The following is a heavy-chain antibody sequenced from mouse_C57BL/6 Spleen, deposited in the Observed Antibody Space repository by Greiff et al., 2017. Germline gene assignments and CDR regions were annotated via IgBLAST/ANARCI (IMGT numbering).Heavy chain of an antibody. CDR1: GFNIKDDY. CDR3: TKGTYYFDY. CDR2: IDPENGDT. J-gene: IGHJ2*01. D-gene: IGHD3-3*01. Sequence: EVQLQQSGAELVRPGASVKLSCTASGFNIKDDYMHWVKQRPEQGLEWIGWIDPENGDTAYASKFQGKATITADTSSNTAYLQLSSLTSEDTAVYYCTKGTYYFDYWGQGTTLTVSS. V-gene: IGHV14-4*01.